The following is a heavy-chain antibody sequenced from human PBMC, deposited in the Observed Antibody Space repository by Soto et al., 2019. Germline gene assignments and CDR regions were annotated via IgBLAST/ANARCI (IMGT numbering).Heavy chain of an antibody. V-gene: IGHV3-23*01. J-gene: IGHJ6*02. CDR3: ARRLGPNHMDI. CDR2: IGGRDVNT. D-gene: IGHD5-12*01. Sequence: PGGSLRLSCAASGFTFRDYAMTWVRQAPGKGLEWVSAIGGRDVNTYYAASVKGRFTISRDNSKNTLYLQMNSLRADDTAVYYCARRLGPNHMDIWGQGTTVTVSS. CDR1: GFTFRDYA.